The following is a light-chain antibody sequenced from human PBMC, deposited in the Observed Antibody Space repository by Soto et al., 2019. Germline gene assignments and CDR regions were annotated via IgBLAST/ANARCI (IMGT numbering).Light chain of an antibody. CDR3: LQDYDYPYT. V-gene: IGKV1-6*01. CDR1: QDIGNE. J-gene: IGKJ2*01. Sequence: AIQMTQSPSSLSASVGDRVTITCRASQDIGNELGWYQQKPGKAPKLLIYAASTLQSGVPSRFSGSGSGTDFILTISSLQPEDFATYYCLQDYDYPYTFGQGTKLEIK. CDR2: AAS.